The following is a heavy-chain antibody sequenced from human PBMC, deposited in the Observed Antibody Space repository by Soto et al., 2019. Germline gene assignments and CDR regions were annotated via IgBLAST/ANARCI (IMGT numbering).Heavy chain of an antibody. CDR1: EFTFSTYW. Sequence: GGSLRLSCVASEFTFSTYWMHWVRQVPGKGLVWVSRIKGDGSSLSYADSVKGRFTISRDNVENTVYLQMGSLRADDTAVYYCARGLKNYYGVDVWGQGTTVTVSS. CDR2: IKGDGSSL. V-gene: IGHV3-74*01. CDR3: ARGLKNYYGVDV. J-gene: IGHJ6*02.